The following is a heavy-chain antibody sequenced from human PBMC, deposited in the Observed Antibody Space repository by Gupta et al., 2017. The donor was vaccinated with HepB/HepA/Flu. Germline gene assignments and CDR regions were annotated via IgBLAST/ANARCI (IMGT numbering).Heavy chain of an antibody. V-gene: IGHV3-30*18. CDR1: GFTLSECG. J-gene: IGHJ6*02. D-gene: IGHD3-10*01. CDR2: TSYDGIKK. CDR3: AKDLVLRGVYGLDV. Sequence: QVQVVESGGGEVQPGRSLRRPCVASGFTLSECGMDWVGQATGKGLEWVAITSYDGIKKYYADSVKGRFTISRDNSKNTVFLEMNSLRSEDTALYYCAKDLVLRGVYGLDVWGQGTTVTVSS.